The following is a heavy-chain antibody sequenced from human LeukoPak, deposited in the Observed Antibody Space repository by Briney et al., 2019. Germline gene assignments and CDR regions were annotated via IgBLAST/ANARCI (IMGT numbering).Heavy chain of an antibody. J-gene: IGHJ2*01. D-gene: IGHD3-22*01. CDR1: GYNFTGYY. V-gene: IGHV1-2*02. Sequence: SVKVSCKASGYNFTGYYLNWVRQAPGQGLVWMGWINPNSGVTNYAQNFQGRVTMTRDTSSSTAYMELSSLRSDNTAVIYCARDTRTYYHDSSDFWYLDLWGRGTLVTVSS. CDR3: ARDTRTYYHDSSDFWYLDL. CDR2: INPNSGVT.